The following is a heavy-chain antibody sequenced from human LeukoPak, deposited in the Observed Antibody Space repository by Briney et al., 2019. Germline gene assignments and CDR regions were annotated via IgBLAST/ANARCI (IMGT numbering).Heavy chain of an antibody. Sequence: SETLSLTCTVSGGSVSSHYWSWIRQPPDKGLEWIGYVYHSGSTDYNPSLKSRVTISMDTSKNRFSLKLRSVTTADTAVYYCARATVDTAMVWNYWGQGVLVTVS. CDR2: VYHSGST. CDR1: GGSVSSHY. J-gene: IGHJ4*02. D-gene: IGHD5-18*01. CDR3: ARATVDTAMVWNY. V-gene: IGHV4-59*02.